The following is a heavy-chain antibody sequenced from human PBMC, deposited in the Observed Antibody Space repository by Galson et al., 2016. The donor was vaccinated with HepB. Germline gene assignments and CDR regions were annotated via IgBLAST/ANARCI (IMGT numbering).Heavy chain of an antibody. V-gene: IGHV4-4*09. CDR1: GGSMSSYY. CDR3: ARDGPRSAMGI. CDR2: IHNSGYT. J-gene: IGHJ4*02. D-gene: IGHD5-18*01. Sequence: SETLSLTCNVSGGSMSSYYWSWIRQPPGKGLEWIGYIHNSGYTNYSPSLKCRLTISLDTAKNQIPLRLRSVTAADTAVYYCARDGPRSAMGIWGLGTLVAVSS.